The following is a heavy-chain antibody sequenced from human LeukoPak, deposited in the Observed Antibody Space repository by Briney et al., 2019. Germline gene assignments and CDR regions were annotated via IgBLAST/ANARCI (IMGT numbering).Heavy chain of an antibody. V-gene: IGHV3-23*01. J-gene: IGHJ4*02. CDR2: ISGSGGST. CDR1: GFTFSSYG. CDR3: AKDPPLYYYDSSGWIGY. Sequence: GGSLRLSCAASGFTFSSYGMSWVRQAPGKGLEWVSAISGSGGSTYYADSVKGRFTISRDNSKNTLYLQMNSLRAEDTAVYYCAKDPPLYYYDSSGWIGYWGQGTLVTVSS. D-gene: IGHD3-22*01.